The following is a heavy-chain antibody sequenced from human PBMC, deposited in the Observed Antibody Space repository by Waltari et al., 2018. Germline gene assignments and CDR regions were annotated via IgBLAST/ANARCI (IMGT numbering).Heavy chain of an antibody. J-gene: IGHJ5*02. CDR1: GGTFSSYA. V-gene: IGHV1-69*12. CDR3: ARVGYYDFWSGTTSWFDP. CDR2: IIPIFGTA. Sequence: QVQLVQSGAEVKKPGSSVKVSCKASGGTFSSYAISWVRQAPGQGLEWMGGIIPIFGTANDAQKFQGRVTITADESTSTAYMELSSLRSEDTAVYYCARVGYYDFWSGTTSWFDPWGQGTLVTVSS. D-gene: IGHD3-3*01.